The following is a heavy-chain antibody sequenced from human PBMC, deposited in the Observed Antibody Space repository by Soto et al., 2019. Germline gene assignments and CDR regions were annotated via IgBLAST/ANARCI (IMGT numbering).Heavy chain of an antibody. V-gene: IGHV3-33*01. CDR2: IWHDGGNK. J-gene: IGHJ4*02. D-gene: IGHD3-16*01. CDR3: ARDGDVNTGFGKDY. CDR1: GFTFSSYG. Sequence: GGALRLYCAESGFTFSSYGMHWVRQAPGKGLEWVAFIWHDGGNKFYAESVKGRFTISRDNSKNTLYLQMTSLSAEDTAMYYCARDGDVNTGFGKDYWGQGTLVTVSS.